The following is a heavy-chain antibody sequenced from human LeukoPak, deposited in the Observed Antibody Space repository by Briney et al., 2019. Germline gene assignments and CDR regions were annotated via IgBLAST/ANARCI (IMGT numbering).Heavy chain of an antibody. V-gene: IGHV3-30*04. CDR3: ARDLSRLRPSYYFDY. D-gene: IGHD2-15*01. Sequence: PGRSLRLSCAASGFTFSSYAMHWVRQAPGKGLEWVAVISYDGSNKYHADSVKGRFTISRDNSKNTLYLQMNSLRAEDTAVYYCARDLSRLRPSYYFDYWGQGTLVTVSS. J-gene: IGHJ4*02. CDR2: ISYDGSNK. CDR1: GFTFSSYA.